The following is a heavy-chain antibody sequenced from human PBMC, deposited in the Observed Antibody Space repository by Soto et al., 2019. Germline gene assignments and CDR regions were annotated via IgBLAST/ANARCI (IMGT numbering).Heavy chain of an antibody. V-gene: IGHV3-23*01. CDR3: TTDLSSSWYYFDY. CDR1: GFTFSSYA. Sequence: GGSLRLSCAASGFTFSSYAMNWVRQAPGKGLEWVSTISGSGGSPYSADSVKGRFTISRDNSKNTLYLQMNSLRAEDTAVYYCTTDLSSSWYYFDYWGQGTLVTVSS. D-gene: IGHD6-13*01. J-gene: IGHJ4*02. CDR2: ISGSGGSP.